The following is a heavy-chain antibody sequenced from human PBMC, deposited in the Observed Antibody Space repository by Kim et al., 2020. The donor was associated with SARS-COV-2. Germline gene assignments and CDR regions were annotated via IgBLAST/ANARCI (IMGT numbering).Heavy chain of an antibody. D-gene: IGHD5-18*01. CDR2: IYSGSST. Sequence: GVSLRLSCAASGFTVSSNYMSWVRQAPGKGLEWVSGIYSGSSTYYADSVKGRFTISRHKSKNTQYLQMNRLRAEDTDVNYCARQLWLRGWLDHGGQGTV. J-gene: IGHJ5*02. V-gene: IGHV3-53*04. CDR3: ARQLWLRGWLDH. CDR1: GFTVSSNY.